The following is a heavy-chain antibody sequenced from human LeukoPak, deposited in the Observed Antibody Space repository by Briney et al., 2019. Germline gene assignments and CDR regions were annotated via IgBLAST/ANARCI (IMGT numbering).Heavy chain of an antibody. J-gene: IGHJ6*04. CDR2: IRWNSGSI. CDR1: GFTFDDCG. D-gene: IGHD3-10*02. V-gene: IGHV3-9*01. Sequence: GTSLRLSCAASGFTFDDCGMHWVRQAPGKGLEWVSGIRWNSGSIGYADSVKGRFTISRDNAKNSLYLQMNSLRAEDTAVYYCAELGITMIGGVWGKGTTVTISS. CDR3: AELGITMIGGV.